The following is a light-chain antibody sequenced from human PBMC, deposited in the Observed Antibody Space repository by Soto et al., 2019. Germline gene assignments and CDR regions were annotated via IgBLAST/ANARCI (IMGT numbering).Light chain of an antibody. CDR2: EAS. J-gene: IGKJ2*03. Sequence: DIQMTQSPSTLSASVGDRVTLTCRASQNVRNWLAWYQQKPGKAPKLLIYEASSLESGVPSRFSGSGSGTEFTLTISSLQPDDFATYYCQQYKSYSLYSFGQGTKLEI. CDR3: QQYKSYSLYS. CDR1: QNVRNW. V-gene: IGKV1-5*03.